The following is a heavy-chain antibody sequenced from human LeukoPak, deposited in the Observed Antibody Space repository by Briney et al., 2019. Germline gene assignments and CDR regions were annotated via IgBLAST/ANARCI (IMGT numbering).Heavy chain of an antibody. CDR1: GFTFSSYE. CDR3: AKSLPRYYYYGMDV. CDR2: ISGSGGST. Sequence: GGSLRLSCAASGFTFSSYEMNWVRQAPGKGLEWVSAISGSGGSTYYADSVKGRFTISRDNSKNTLYLQMNSLRAEDTAVYYCAKSLPRYYYYGMDVWGQGTTVTVSS. V-gene: IGHV3-23*01. J-gene: IGHJ6*02.